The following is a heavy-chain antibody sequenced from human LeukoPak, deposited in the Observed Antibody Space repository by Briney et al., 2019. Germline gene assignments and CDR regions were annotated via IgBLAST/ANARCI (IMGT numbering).Heavy chain of an antibody. CDR1: GYTFTSYG. J-gene: IGHJ3*02. V-gene: IGHV1-3*01. CDR3: ARDRSAKYVWGSYRYKAGDAFDI. Sequence: ASVKVSCKASGYTFTSYGISWVRQAPGQRLEWMGWINAGNGNTKYSQKFQGRVTITRDTSASTAYMELSSLRSEDTAVYYCARDRSAKYVWGSYRYKAGDAFDIWGQGTMVTVSS. D-gene: IGHD3-16*02. CDR2: INAGNGNT.